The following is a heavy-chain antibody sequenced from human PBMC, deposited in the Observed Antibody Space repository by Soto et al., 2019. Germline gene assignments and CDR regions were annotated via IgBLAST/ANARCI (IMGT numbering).Heavy chain of an antibody. Sequence: SETLSLTCTVSGGSISSYYWSWIRQPPGKGLEWIGYIYYSGSTNYNPSLKSRVTISVDTSKNQFSLKLSSVTAADMAVYYCARVQGELSPYFDYWGQGTLVTVSS. V-gene: IGHV4-59*01. J-gene: IGHJ4*02. CDR1: GGSISSYY. D-gene: IGHD3-16*02. CDR2: IYYSGST. CDR3: ARVQGELSPYFDY.